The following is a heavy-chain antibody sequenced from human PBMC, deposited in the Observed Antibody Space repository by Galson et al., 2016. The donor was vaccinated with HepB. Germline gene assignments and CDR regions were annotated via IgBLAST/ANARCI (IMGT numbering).Heavy chain of an antibody. Sequence: SLRLSCAASGFLFSSYGMNWVRQAPGKGLEWVASITATSTYINYADSVKGRFTISRDNAENSLFLQMNSLRAEDTGVYYCAAFWSAAAVWYSDLWGRGTLVTVSS. V-gene: IGHV3-21*01. CDR1: GFLFSSYG. CDR2: ITATSTYI. D-gene: IGHD2-2*01. J-gene: IGHJ2*01. CDR3: AAFWSAAAVWYSDL.